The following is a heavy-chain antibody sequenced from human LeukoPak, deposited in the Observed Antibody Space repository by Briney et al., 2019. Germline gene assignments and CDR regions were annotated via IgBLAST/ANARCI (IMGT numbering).Heavy chain of an antibody. CDR2: IYYSGST. CDR3: AEGPFGWFDY. D-gene: IGHD3-10*01. CDR1: GGSISSSSYY. J-gene: IGHJ4*02. Sequence: ASETLSLTCTVSGGSISSSSYYWGWIRQPPGKGLEWIGSIYYSGSTYYNPSLKSRVTISVDTSKNQFSLKLSSVTAADTAVYYCAEGPFGWFDYWGQGTLVTVSS. V-gene: IGHV4-39*07.